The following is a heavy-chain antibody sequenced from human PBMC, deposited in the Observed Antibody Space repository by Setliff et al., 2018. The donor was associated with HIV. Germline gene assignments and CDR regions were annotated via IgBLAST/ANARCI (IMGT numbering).Heavy chain of an antibody. D-gene: IGHD3-3*01. J-gene: IGHJ4*02. CDR1: GYTFTSYY. Sequence: ASVKVSCKASGYTFTSYYMHWVRQAPGQGLEWMGIINPSGDSTSYAQKFQGRVTVTRDTSTNTVYMELGSLRSEDTAVYYCARLGDFWSGYYYFDYWGQGTLVT. CDR2: INPSGDST. CDR3: ARLGDFWSGYYYFDY. V-gene: IGHV1-46*01.